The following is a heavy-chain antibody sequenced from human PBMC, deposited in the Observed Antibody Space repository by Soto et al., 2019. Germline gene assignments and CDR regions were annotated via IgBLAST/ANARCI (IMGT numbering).Heavy chain of an antibody. Sequence: SVKVSCKASGFTFTSSAVQWVRQARGQRLEWIGWIVVGSGNTNYAQKFQERVTITRDMSTSTAYMELSSLRSEDTAVYYCAAVGSGTTRITWFDPWGQGTLVTVSS. CDR2: IVVGSGNT. D-gene: IGHD1-1*01. V-gene: IGHV1-58*01. CDR1: GFTFTSSA. CDR3: AAVGSGTTRITWFDP. J-gene: IGHJ5*02.